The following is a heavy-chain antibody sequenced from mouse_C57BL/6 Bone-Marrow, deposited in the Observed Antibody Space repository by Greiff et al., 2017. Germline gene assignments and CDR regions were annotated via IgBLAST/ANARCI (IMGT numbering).Heavy chain of an antibody. CDR2: ISSGGEYI. J-gene: IGHJ3*01. CDR1: GFTFSSYA. Sequence: EVKLMESGEGLVKPGGSLKLSCAASGFTFSSYAMSWVRQTPEKRLEWVAYISSGGEYIYYADTVKGRFTISRDNARNTLYLQMSSLKSEDTAMYYCTRGGPRGFAYWGQGTLVTVSA. V-gene: IGHV5-9-1*02. CDR3: TRGGPRGFAY.